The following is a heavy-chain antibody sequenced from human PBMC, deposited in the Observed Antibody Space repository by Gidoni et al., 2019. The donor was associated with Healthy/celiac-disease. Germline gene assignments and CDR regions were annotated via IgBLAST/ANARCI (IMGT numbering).Heavy chain of an antibody. V-gene: IGHV3-30*18. CDR3: AKDKGGGYDLGYYFDY. J-gene: IGHJ4*02. CDR2: ISYDGSNK. Sequence: HVQLLESGGGVVQPGRSLRLSCAASGFTFSSYGMHWVRQVPGKGREWVAVISYDGSNKYYADSVKSRFTISRDKSKNTLYLQMNSLRAEDTAVYYCAKDKGGGYDLGYYFDYWGQGTLVTVSS. D-gene: IGHD5-12*01. CDR1: GFTFSSYG.